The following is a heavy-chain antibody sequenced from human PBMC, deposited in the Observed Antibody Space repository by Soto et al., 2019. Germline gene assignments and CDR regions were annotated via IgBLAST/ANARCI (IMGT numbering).Heavy chain of an antibody. CDR2: MNPNNGNT. V-gene: IGHV1-8*01. D-gene: IGHD3-10*01. Sequence: QVQLVQSGAEVKKPGASVKVSCKASGYTFTSYDISWVRQATGQGLEWMGWMNPNNGNTDDAPKFHGRVTMTMNTSIGTAYMELSSLRSEDTAVYYCARSPRNYYALGSYSYFRHWGQGTLVTVSS. CDR3: ARSPRNYYALGSYSYFRH. J-gene: IGHJ1*01. CDR1: GYTFTSYD.